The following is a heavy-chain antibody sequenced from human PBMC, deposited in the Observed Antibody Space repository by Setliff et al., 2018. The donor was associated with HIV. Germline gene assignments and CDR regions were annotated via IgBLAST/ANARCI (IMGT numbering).Heavy chain of an antibody. V-gene: IGHV4-4*07. J-gene: IGHJ6*03. CDR1: GASISTYS. Sequence: SETLSLTCIVSGASISTYSWSWIRQSAGKGLEWIGRIYTSGSTNDNPSLKSRITISVDTSNNQFSLRLSSVTAADTAVYYCARDKGYYYMDVWGKGITVTVSS. CDR2: IYTSGST. CDR3: ARDKGYYYMDV.